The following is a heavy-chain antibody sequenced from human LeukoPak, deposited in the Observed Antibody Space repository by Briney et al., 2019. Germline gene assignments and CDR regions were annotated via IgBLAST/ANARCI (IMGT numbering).Heavy chain of an antibody. D-gene: IGHD5-24*01. J-gene: IGHJ5*02. CDR2: INPSGGST. Sequence: ASVKVSCKASGYTFTSYYMHWVRQAPGQGLEWMGIINPSGGSTSYAQKFQGRVTMTRDTSTSTVYMELSSLRSEDTAVYYCARDLLPEGATIAFGWSDPWGQGTLVTVSS. CDR3: ARDLLPEGATIAFGWSDP. CDR1: GYTFTSYY. V-gene: IGHV1-46*01.